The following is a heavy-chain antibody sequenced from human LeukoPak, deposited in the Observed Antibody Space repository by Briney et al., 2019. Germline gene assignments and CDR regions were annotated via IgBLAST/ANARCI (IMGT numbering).Heavy chain of an antibody. D-gene: IGHD1-26*01. V-gene: IGHV3-30-3*01. Sequence: GGSLRLSCAASGFTFSSYAMHWVRQAPGKGLEWVAVIVYDGSKKYYADSVKGRFTISRDNSKNTLYLQMNSLRAEDTAVYYCAKDRGLGIVGATVAFDIWGQGTMVTVSS. CDR2: IVYDGSKK. CDR1: GFTFSSYA. CDR3: AKDRGLGIVGATVAFDI. J-gene: IGHJ3*02.